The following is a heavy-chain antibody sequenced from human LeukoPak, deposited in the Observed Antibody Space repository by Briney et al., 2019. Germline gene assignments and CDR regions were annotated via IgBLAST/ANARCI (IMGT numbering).Heavy chain of an antibody. Sequence: GGSLRLSCATSGFTFNTFNVHWLRQAPGKGLEWATCMSYDGTNRFSADSVKGRLTISRDSSKNTVYLQMDSLRVEDTGLYYCARESTSGWFDFWGQGTPVTVSS. CDR1: GFTFNTFN. CDR2: MSYDGTNR. D-gene: IGHD2-2*01. V-gene: IGHV3-30-3*01. J-gene: IGHJ5*01. CDR3: ARESTSGWFDF.